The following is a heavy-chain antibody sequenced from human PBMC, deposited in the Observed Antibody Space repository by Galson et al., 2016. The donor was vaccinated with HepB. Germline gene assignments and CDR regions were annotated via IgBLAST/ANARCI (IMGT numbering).Heavy chain of an antibody. D-gene: IGHD6-13*01. CDR3: AKGGGGSSSWQKYYYYYYMDV. J-gene: IGHJ6*03. CDR1: GFAFSSYA. Sequence: SLRLSCAASGFAFSSYAMSWVRQAPGKGLEWVSGISDSGGTTYYADSVKGRFTISRDNSKNTLYLQMNSLGAEDTAVYYGAKGGGGSSSWQKYYYYYYMDVWGKGTTVTVSS. V-gene: IGHV3-23*01. CDR2: ISDSGGTT.